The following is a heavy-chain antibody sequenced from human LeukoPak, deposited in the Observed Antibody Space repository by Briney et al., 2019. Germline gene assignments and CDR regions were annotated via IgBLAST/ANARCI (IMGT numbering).Heavy chain of an antibody. CDR1: GFSFSNYA. CDR3: SKGYEYYDILTGYYFFDY. Sequence: GGSLRLSCAASGFSFSNYAMIWVRQAPGKGLEWVSAISGTGGGTFYADSVKGRFTISRDNSKNTLYLQISRLRAEDTAVYYCSKGYEYYDILTGYYFFDYWGQGTLVTVSS. D-gene: IGHD3-9*01. CDR2: ISGTGGGT. J-gene: IGHJ4*02. V-gene: IGHV3-23*01.